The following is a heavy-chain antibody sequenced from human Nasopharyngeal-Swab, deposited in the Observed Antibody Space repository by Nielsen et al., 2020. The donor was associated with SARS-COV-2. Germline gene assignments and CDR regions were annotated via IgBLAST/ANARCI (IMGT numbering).Heavy chain of an antibody. Sequence: WIRQPPGKGLEWIGSIYYSGSTYYNPSLKSRVTISVDTSKNQFSLKLSSVTAADTAVYYCARERGRGGIWNYYYYYMDVWGKGTTVNRLL. V-gene: IGHV4-39*07. CDR3: ARERGRGGIWNYYYYYMDV. CDR2: IYYSGST. J-gene: IGHJ6*03. D-gene: IGHD3-10*01.